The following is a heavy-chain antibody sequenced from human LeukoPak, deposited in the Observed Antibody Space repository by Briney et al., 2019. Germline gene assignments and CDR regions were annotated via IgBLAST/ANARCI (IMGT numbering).Heavy chain of an antibody. CDR2: INTNSGAT. CDR3: TIPPGVGTTTDY. J-gene: IGHJ4*02. Sequence: GASVKVSCKTSGYTFTDYYMHWVRQAPGQGLEWIGWINTNSGATNYAQKFHGRVTMTRDTSITTAYMELSRLRSDDTAVYYCTIPPGVGTTTDYWGQGTLVTVSS. V-gene: IGHV1-2*02. D-gene: IGHD1-26*01. CDR1: GYTFTDYY.